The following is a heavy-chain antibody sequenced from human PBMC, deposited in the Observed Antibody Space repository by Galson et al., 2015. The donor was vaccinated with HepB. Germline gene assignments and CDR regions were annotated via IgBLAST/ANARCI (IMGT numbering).Heavy chain of an antibody. Sequence: SLRLSCAASGFTFSSYAMSWVRQAPGKGLEWVSAISGSGGSTYYADSVKGRFTISRDNSKNTLYLQMNSLRAEDTAVYYCAKDGARQDIVVVPAEFDYWGQGTLVTVSS. CDR2: ISGSGGST. CDR3: AKDGARQDIVVVPAEFDY. J-gene: IGHJ4*02. V-gene: IGHV3-23*01. D-gene: IGHD2-2*01. CDR1: GFTFSSYA.